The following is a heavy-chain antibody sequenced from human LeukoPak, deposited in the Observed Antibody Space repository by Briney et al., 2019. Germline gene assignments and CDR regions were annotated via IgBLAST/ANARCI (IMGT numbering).Heavy chain of an antibody. J-gene: IGHJ4*02. CDR3: ARVGSGSYGNGADY. Sequence: SVKVSCKASGGTFSSYAISWVRQAPGQGLEWMGGIIPIFGTANYAQKFQGRVTITADKSTSTAYMELSSLRSEDTAVYYCARVGSGSYGNGADYWGQGTLVTVSS. CDR2: IIPIFGTA. CDR1: GGTFSSYA. V-gene: IGHV1-69*06. D-gene: IGHD1-26*01.